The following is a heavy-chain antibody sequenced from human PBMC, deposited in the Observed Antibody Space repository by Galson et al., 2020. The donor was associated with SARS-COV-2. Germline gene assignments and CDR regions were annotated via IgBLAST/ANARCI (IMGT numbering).Heavy chain of an antibody. J-gene: IGHJ4*02. V-gene: IGHV4-34*01. Sequence: SETLTLTCAVYGGPLSDYYWNWVRQPPGKGLEWIGEINHSGSTNYNPSLKSRLTISVDTSKNQYSLKLSSVTAADTAVYYCARGGSTNLSVDHYWGQGTLVTVSS. CDR3: ARGGSTNLSVDHY. CDR1: GGPLSDYY. D-gene: IGHD1-1*01. CDR2: INHSGST.